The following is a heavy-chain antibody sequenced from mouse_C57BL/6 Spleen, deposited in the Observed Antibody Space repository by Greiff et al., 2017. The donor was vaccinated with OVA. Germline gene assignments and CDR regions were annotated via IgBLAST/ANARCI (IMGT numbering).Heavy chain of an antibody. D-gene: IGHD2-5*01. CDR3: ARRGVRDWYFDV. J-gene: IGHJ1*03. Sequence: EVQLVESGPGLVKPSQSLSLTCSVTGYSITSGYYWNWIRQFPGNKLEWMGYISYDGSNNYNPSLKNRISITRDTSKNQFFLKLNSVTTEDTATYYCARRGVRDWYFDVWGTGTTVTVSS. CDR2: ISYDGSN. CDR1: GYSITSGYY. V-gene: IGHV3-6*01.